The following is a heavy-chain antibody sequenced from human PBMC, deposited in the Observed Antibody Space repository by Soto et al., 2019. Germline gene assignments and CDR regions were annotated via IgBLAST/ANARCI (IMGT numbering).Heavy chain of an antibody. V-gene: IGHV1-3*01. J-gene: IGHJ4*02. CDR3: ARGLNSGSYISDY. Sequence: ASVKVSCKASGYTFSSYAMHWVRQAPGQSLEWMGYINAGNGNTKYSQKLQGRVTITRDTSASTDYMEVSSLRSEDTAVYFCARGLNSGSYISDYCGQGTLVTVSS. CDR2: INAGNGNT. CDR1: GYTFSSYA. D-gene: IGHD3-10*01.